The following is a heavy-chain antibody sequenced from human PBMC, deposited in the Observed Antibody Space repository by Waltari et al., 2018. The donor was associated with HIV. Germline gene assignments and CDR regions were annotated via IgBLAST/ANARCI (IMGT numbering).Heavy chain of an antibody. Sequence: EVELVESGGGFVQPGGSLRLSCAASRFNFSSYWRSWVRQVPGKGLVWVSRVNGDASSTDYADSVRGRFTISRDNAKNTVFLQMDSLRAEDTAVYYCTRAVFWSTFFSDNFFDYWGQGTPLTVSS. CDR3: TRAVFWSTFFSDNFFDY. CDR1: RFNFSSYW. V-gene: IGHV3-74*01. J-gene: IGHJ4*02. D-gene: IGHD3-3*01. CDR2: VNGDASST.